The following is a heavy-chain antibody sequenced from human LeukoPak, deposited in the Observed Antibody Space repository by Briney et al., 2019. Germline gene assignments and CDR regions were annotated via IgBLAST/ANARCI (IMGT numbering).Heavy chain of an antibody. Sequence: GGSLRLSCAASGFTFSSYAMSWVRQAPGKGLEWVSAISGSGGSTNNADSVKGRFTISRDNSKNTLYPQMNSLRAEDTAVYYCAKDRSCTNGVCHGDFDYWGQGTLVTVSS. CDR3: AKDRSCTNGVCHGDFDY. D-gene: IGHD2-8*01. J-gene: IGHJ4*02. V-gene: IGHV3-23*01. CDR2: ISGSGGST. CDR1: GFTFSSYA.